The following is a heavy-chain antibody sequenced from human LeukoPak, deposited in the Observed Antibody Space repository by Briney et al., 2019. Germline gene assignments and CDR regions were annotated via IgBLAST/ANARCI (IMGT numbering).Heavy chain of an antibody. CDR2: IIPIFGTA. V-gene: IGHV1-69*13. J-gene: IGHJ5*02. CDR1: GGTFSNYT. D-gene: IGHD3-22*01. Sequence: SVKVSCKASGGTFSNYTISWVRQAPGQGLEWTGGIIPIFGTANYAQKFQGRVTITADESTSTAYMELSSLRSEDTAVYYCAKEPYYYDSSGYYSWFDPWGQGTLVTVSS. CDR3: AKEPYYYDSSGYYSWFDP.